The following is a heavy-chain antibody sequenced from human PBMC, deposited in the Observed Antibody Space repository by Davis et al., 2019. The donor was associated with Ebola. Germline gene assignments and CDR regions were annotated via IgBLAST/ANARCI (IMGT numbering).Heavy chain of an antibody. CDR3: ARVDMVRGPVVAY. Sequence: PSSTLSLTFTVSGYSINSGYYWSWIRQPPGKGLEWIGEINHSGSTNYNPSLKSRVTISVDTSKNQFSLKLSSVTAADTAVYYCARVDMVRGPVVAYWGQGTLVTVSS. V-gene: IGHV4-38-2*02. CDR1: GYSINSGYY. J-gene: IGHJ4*02. CDR2: INHSGST. D-gene: IGHD3-10*01.